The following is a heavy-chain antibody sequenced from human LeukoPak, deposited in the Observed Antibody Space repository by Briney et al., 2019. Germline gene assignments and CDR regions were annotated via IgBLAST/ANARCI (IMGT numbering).Heavy chain of an antibody. CDR1: GYTFTSYG. CDR3: AKAGLAAAYPQFDY. J-gene: IGHJ4*02. Sequence: GASVKVSCKASGYTFTSYGISWVRQAPGQGLEWMGWISAYNGNTNYAQKLQGRVTMTTDTSTSTAYMELRSLRSDDTAVYYCAKAGLAAAYPQFDYWGQGTLVTVSS. V-gene: IGHV1-18*01. CDR2: ISAYNGNT. D-gene: IGHD6-13*01.